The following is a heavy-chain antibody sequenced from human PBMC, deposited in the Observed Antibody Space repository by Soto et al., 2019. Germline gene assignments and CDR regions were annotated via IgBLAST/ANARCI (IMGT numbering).Heavy chain of an antibody. V-gene: IGHV1-69*13. J-gene: IGHJ4*02. Sequence: GASVKVSCKASGGTFSYYAINWVRQSPGQGLEWMGGIIPIFGTTNYPQRFQGRVTITADESKNTVYFQMNSLRAEDTAVYFCARRALTHAFVDYWGQGTLVTVSS. CDR3: ARRALTHAFVDY. CDR2: IIPIFGTT. D-gene: IGHD3-10*01. CDR1: GGTFSYYA.